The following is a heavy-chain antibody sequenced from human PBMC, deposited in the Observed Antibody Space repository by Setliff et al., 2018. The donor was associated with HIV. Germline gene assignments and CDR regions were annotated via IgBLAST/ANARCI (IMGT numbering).Heavy chain of an antibody. CDR2: IIPILGVA. CDR1: RSTFNSHT. D-gene: IGHD6-13*01. Sequence: ASVKVSCKASRSTFNSHTINWVRQAPGQGLDWMGRIIPILGVANYAQRFQGKVTITADKSTSTAYMELTSLRFDDTAMYYCARYRPAAAGDYYYYGMDVWGEGTMVTVSS. J-gene: IGHJ6*04. V-gene: IGHV1-69*02. CDR3: ARYRPAAAGDYYYYGMDV.